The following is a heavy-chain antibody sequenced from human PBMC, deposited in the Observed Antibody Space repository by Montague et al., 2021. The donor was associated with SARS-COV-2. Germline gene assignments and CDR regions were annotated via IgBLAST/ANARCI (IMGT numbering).Heavy chain of an antibody. CDR1: GGSISSYY. V-gene: IGHV4-59*01. J-gene: IGHJ5*02. Sequence: SETLSLTCTVSGGSISSYYWSWIRQPPGKGLEWIGYIYYSGSTNYNPSLKSRVTISVDTSKNQFSLKLSSVTAADTAVYYCARCITIFGVVGSWFDPWGQGILVTVSS. D-gene: IGHD3-3*01. CDR3: ARCITIFGVVGSWFDP. CDR2: IYYSGST.